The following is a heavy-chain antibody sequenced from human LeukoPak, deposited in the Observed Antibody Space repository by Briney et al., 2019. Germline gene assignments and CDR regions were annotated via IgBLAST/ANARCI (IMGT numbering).Heavy chain of an antibody. J-gene: IGHJ3*02. CDR3: ARATGRGGLPFHI. V-gene: IGHV3-74*03. CDR1: GFTFSPYW. D-gene: IGHD1-14*01. CDR2: ISGDGSNR. Sequence: PGGSLRLSCAAAGFTFSPYWIHWVRQAPGKGLRWVSIISGDGSNRTYADSVKGRFTISRDNAKNSLYLQINSLRAEDTAVYSCARATGRGGLPFHIWGQGTMVPVSS.